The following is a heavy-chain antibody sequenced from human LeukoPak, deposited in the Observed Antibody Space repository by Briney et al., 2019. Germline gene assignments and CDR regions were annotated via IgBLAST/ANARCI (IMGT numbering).Heavy chain of an antibody. CDR3: AKCIQLQVADAFDI. CDR1: GFTFNNYA. CDR2: ISGSGGTT. D-gene: IGHD5-18*01. Sequence: PGGSLRLSCAASGFTFNNYAMSWVRQAPGKGLEWVSAISGSGGTTYYADSVKGRFTFSRDNSKNTLYLQMNSLRAEDTAVYYCAKCIQLQVADAFDIWGQGTMVTVSS. V-gene: IGHV3-23*01. J-gene: IGHJ3*02.